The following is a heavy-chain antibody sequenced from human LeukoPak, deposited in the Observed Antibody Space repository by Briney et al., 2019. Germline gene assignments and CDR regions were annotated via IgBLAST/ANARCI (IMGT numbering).Heavy chain of an antibody. V-gene: IGHV4-39*01. J-gene: IGHJ4*02. CDR1: GGSISSSSYY. CDR3: ARQRYCSGGSCYLDY. Sequence: ETLSLTCTVSGGSISSSSYYWGWIRQPPGKGLEWIGSIYYSGRTDYNPSLKSRVTISVDTSKNQLSLKLSSVTAADTAVYYCARQRYCSGGSCYLDYWGQGTLVTVSS. CDR2: IYYSGRT. D-gene: IGHD2-15*01.